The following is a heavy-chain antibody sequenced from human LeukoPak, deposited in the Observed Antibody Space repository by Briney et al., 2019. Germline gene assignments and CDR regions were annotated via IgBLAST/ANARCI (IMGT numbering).Heavy chain of an antibody. Sequence: PSETLSLTCAVYGGSFSGYYWSWIRQPPGKGLEWIGEINHSGSTNYNPSLKSRVTISVDTSKNQFSLKLSSVTAADTAVYYCGCLHDYGDSYSDAFDIWGQGTMVTVSS. CDR2: INHSGST. CDR3: GCLHDYGDSYSDAFDI. V-gene: IGHV4-34*01. J-gene: IGHJ3*02. CDR1: GGSFSGYY. D-gene: IGHD4-17*01.